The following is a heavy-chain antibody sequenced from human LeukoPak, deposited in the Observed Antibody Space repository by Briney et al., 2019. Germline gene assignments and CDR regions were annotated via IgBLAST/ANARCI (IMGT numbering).Heavy chain of an antibody. Sequence: SETLSLTCAVYGGSFSGYYWSWIRQPPRKGLEWIGEINHSGSTNYNPSLKSRVTISVDTSKNQFSLKLSSVTAADTAVYYCARLAAAGTGRGNFDYWGQGTLVTVSS. CDR1: GGSFSGYY. V-gene: IGHV4-34*01. CDR3: ARLAAAGTGRGNFDY. J-gene: IGHJ4*02. CDR2: INHSGST. D-gene: IGHD6-13*01.